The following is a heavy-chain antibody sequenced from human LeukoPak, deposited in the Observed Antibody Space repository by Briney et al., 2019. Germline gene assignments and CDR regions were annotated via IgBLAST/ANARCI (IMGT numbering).Heavy chain of an antibody. D-gene: IGHD3-10*01. J-gene: IGHJ5*02. Sequence: GESLKISCKGSGYIFTNYWIGWVRQMPGKGLEWMGIIYGGDSETRYSPSFQGQVTISADKSISTAYLQWSSLKASDTAMYYCARRYYGSGSYYNWFDPWGQGTLVTVSS. CDR1: GYIFTNYW. V-gene: IGHV5-51*01. CDR2: IYGGDSET. CDR3: ARRYYGSGSYYNWFDP.